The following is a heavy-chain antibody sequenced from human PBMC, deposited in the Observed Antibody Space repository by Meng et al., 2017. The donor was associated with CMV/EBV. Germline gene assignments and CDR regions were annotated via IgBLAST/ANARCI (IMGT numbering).Heavy chain of an antibody. CDR1: GFTFSSYS. J-gene: IGHJ4*02. D-gene: IGHD3-22*01. CDR2: ISSSSSDI. V-gene: IGHV3-21*01. Sequence: ETLSLTCAAPGFTFSSYSMNWVRQAPGKGLEWVSSISSSSSDIYYADSVKGRFTISRDNAKNSLYLQMNSLRAEDTAVYYCARGPDSSGYYSVDYWGQGTLVTVSS. CDR3: ARGPDSSGYYSVDY.